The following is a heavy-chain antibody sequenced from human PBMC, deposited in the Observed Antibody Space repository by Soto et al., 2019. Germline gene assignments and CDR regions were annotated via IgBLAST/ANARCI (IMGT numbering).Heavy chain of an antibody. Sequence: SETLSLTCAVYGGSFSGYYWSWIRQPPGKGLEWIGEINHSGSTNYNPSLKSRVTISVDTSKNQFSLKLSSVTAADTAVYYCARVPTPMVRGVTYYYYYMDVWGKGTTVTVSS. J-gene: IGHJ6*03. CDR2: INHSGST. V-gene: IGHV4-34*01. CDR1: GGSFSGYY. D-gene: IGHD3-10*01. CDR3: ARVPTPMVRGVTYYYYYMDV.